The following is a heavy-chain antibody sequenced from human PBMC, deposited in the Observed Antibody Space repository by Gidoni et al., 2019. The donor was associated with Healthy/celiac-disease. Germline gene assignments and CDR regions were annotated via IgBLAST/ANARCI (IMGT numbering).Heavy chain of an antibody. D-gene: IGHD3-22*01. V-gene: IGHV3-66*01. J-gene: IGHJ4*02. Sequence: EVQLVESGGGLVQPGGSLRLSCAASGFTVSSNYMSWVRQAPGKGLEWVSVMYSGCSTYYADSVKGRFTISRDNSKNTLYLQMNSLRAEDTAVYYCARDSLYYYDSSGYLPDYWGQGTLVTVSS. CDR1: GFTVSSNY. CDR2: MYSGCST. CDR3: ARDSLYYYDSSGYLPDY.